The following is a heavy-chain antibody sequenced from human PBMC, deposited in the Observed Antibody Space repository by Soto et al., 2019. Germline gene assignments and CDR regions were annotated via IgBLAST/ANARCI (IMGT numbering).Heavy chain of an antibody. CDR3: GGGATGMAPLPH. V-gene: IGHV3-72*01. CDR1: GSTISDHF. J-gene: IGHJ1*01. CDR2: SRNRVEGYTT. D-gene: IGHD6-13*01. Sequence: EVQLVDSGGGFVQPGGSLRLSCAASGSTISDHFMDWVRQAPGKGLEWVGRSRNRVEGYTTEYSASVKGRFTISRDDSKNALYLEMSSLVNEYTAVYYCGGGATGMAPLPHWGQGTLVTVSS.